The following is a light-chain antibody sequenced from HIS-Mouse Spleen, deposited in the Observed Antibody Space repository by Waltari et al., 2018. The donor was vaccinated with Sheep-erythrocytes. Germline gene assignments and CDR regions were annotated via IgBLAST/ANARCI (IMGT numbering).Light chain of an antibody. V-gene: IGKV1-12*01. CDR1: QGISSW. Sequence: DIQMTQSPSSVSASVGDRVTITCRASQGISSWLGWYQQKPGKAPKPLIYAASSLQSGVPSRFSCSGSGTDFTLTISSLQPEDFATYYCQQANSFPPTFGQGTKVEIK. CDR3: QQANSFPPT. J-gene: IGKJ1*01. CDR2: AAS.